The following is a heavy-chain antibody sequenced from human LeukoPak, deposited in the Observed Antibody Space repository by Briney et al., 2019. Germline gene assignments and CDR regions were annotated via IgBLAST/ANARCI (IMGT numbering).Heavy chain of an antibody. V-gene: IGHV3-48*01. CDR1: GFTFSSYS. Sequence: GGSLRLSCAASGFTFSSYSMNWVRQAPGKGLEWVSYISSSSTIYYADSVKGRFTISRDNSRNTLYLQMNSLRAEDTAVYYCARALNGFDIWGPGTLVTVSS. CDR2: ISSSSTI. J-gene: IGHJ3*02. CDR3: ARALNGFDI.